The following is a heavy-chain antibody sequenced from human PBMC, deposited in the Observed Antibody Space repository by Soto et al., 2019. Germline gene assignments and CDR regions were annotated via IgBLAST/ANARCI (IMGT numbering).Heavy chain of an antibody. J-gene: IGHJ6*02. Sequence: PGGSLRLSCAASGFTFSSYAMSWVRQAPGKGLEWVSAISGSGGSTYYADSVKGRFTISRDNSKNTLYLQMNSLRAEDTAVYYCAKDSGEMDTIRYYYYGMDVWGQGTTVTVSS. D-gene: IGHD5-18*01. CDR3: AKDSGEMDTIRYYYYGMDV. CDR1: GFTFSSYA. CDR2: ISGSGGST. V-gene: IGHV3-23*01.